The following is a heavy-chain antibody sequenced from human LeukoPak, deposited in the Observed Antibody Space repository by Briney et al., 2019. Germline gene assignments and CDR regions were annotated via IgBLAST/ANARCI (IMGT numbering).Heavy chain of an antibody. CDR3: ARDQREAHYYGSSGYYHDPFDI. J-gene: IGHJ3*02. CDR1: GGTFSSYA. D-gene: IGHD3-22*01. V-gene: IGHV1-18*01. CDR2: ISAYNGNT. Sequence: ASVKVSCKASGGTFSSYAISWVRQAPGQGLEWMGWISAYNGNTNYAQKLQGRVTMTTDTSTSTAYVELRSLRSDDTAVYYCARDQREAHYYGSSGYYHDPFDIWGQGTMVTVSS.